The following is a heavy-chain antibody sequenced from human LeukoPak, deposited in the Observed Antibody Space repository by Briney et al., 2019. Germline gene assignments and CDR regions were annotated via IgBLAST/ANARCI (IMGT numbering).Heavy chain of an antibody. V-gene: IGHV4-39*07. CDR3: ARDQSGRDY. D-gene: IGHD1-26*01. CDR1: GGSISSSSYY. Sequence: SETLSLTCTVSGGSISSSSYYWGWIRQPPGKGLEWIGSIYYSGSTYYNPSLRSRVTISVDTSKNQFSLKLSSVTAADTAVYYCARDQSGRDYWGQGTLVTVSS. CDR2: IYYSGST. J-gene: IGHJ4*02.